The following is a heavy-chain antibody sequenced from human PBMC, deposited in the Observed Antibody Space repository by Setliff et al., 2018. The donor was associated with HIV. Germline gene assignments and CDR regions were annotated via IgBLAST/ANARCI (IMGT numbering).Heavy chain of an antibody. J-gene: IGHJ6*03. Sequence: ASVKVSCKASGYLFTDYFIHWVRQAPGQGLEWMGWIGPRNADRRISQRFRGRVTMTRDTSISTAYMELRSLRSDDTAVYYCARCLKDIVVVPYAGGGMDVWGKGTTVTVSS. D-gene: IGHD2-2*01. CDR2: IGPRNADR. CDR1: GYLFTDYF. CDR3: ARCLKDIVVVPYAGGGMDV. V-gene: IGHV1-2*02.